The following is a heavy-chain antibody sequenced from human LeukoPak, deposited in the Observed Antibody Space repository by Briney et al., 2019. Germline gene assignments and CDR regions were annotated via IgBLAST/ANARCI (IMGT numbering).Heavy chain of an antibody. CDR2: ISVYNGNT. CDR1: GYTFTTYG. J-gene: IGHJ6*02. Sequence: ASVKVSCKASGYTFTTYGINWVRQAPGQGLEWMGWISVYNGNTNYTQKLQGRVTMTTDISTSTAYMELRSLRPDDTAVYYCARGVSSWYYGMDVWGQGTTVIVSS. D-gene: IGHD6-13*01. CDR3: ARGVSSWYYGMDV. V-gene: IGHV1-18*01.